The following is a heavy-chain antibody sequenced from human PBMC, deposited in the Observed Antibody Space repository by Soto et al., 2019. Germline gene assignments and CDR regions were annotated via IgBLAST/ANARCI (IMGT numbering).Heavy chain of an antibody. J-gene: IGHJ6*02. CDR2: IWYDGSNK. CDR3: ASGPGQGGSYYYYGMDV. V-gene: IGHV3-33*01. Sequence: QVQLVESGGGVVQPGRSLRLSCAASGFTFSSYGMHWVRQAPGKGLEWVAVIWYDGSNKYYADSVKGRFTISRDNSKNTLYLQMNSLRAEDTAVYYCASGPGQGGSYYYYGMDVWGQGTTVTVSS. D-gene: IGHD1-26*01. CDR1: GFTFSSYG.